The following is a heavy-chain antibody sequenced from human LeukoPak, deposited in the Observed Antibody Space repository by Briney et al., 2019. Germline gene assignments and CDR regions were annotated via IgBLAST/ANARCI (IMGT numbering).Heavy chain of an antibody. Sequence: GASVKVSCKASEYTFTSYAMNWVRQAPGQGLEWMGWISAHNGNTNYAQKLQGRVTMTTDTSTSTAYMELRSLRSDDTAVYYCARGIAAANDWGQGTLVTVSS. D-gene: IGHD6-13*01. CDR1: EYTFTSYA. V-gene: IGHV1-18*01. CDR2: ISAHNGNT. CDR3: ARGIAAAND. J-gene: IGHJ4*02.